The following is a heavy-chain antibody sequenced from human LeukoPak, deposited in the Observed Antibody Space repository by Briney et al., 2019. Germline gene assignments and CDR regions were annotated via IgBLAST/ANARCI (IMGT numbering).Heavy chain of an antibody. J-gene: IGHJ4*02. Sequence: SEALSLTCTVSGGSISSYYWSWIRQPPGKGLEWIGYIYYSGSTNYNPSLKSRVTISVDTSKNQFSLKLSSVTAADTAVYYCARLGVDYFDYWGQGTLVTVSS. CDR1: GGSISSYY. CDR2: IYYSGST. CDR3: ARLGVDYFDY. V-gene: IGHV4-59*08.